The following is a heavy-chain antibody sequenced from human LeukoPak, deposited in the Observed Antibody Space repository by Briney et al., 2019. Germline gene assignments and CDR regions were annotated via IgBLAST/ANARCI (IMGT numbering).Heavy chain of an antibody. V-gene: IGHV1-8*01. D-gene: IGHD1-26*01. Sequence: ASVKVSCKASGYTFTSYDINWVRQATGQGLEWMGWMNPNSGNTGYAQKFQGRVTMTRNTSISTAYMELSSLRSEDTAVYYCARERWELLPFDYWGQGTLVTVSS. CDR1: GYTFTSYD. CDR2: MNPNSGNT. J-gene: IGHJ4*02. CDR3: ARERWELLPFDY.